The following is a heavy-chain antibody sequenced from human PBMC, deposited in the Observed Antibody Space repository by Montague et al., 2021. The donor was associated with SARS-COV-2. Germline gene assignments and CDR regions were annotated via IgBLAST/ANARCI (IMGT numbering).Heavy chain of an antibody. J-gene: IGHJ6*03. CDR2: ISYDGSNK. Sequence: SLRLSCAASGFPFSSYGMHWVRQAPGKGLEWVAVISYDGSNKYYADSVKGRFTISRDNSKNTLYLQMNSLRAEDTAVYYCAKDRQYCSSTSCYNYGYYYYMDVWGKGTTVTVSS. CDR3: AKDRQYCSSTSCYNYGYYYYMDV. V-gene: IGHV3-30*18. CDR1: GFPFSSYG. D-gene: IGHD2-2*02.